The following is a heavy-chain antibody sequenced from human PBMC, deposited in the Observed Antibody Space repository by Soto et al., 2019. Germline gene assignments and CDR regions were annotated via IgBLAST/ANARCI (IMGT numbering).Heavy chain of an antibody. CDR3: ARAGNTYYYGSGRYYRYGMDV. Sequence: ASVKVSCKASGGTFSSYASSWVRQAPGQGREWMGGIIPIFGTANYAQKFQGRVTITADESTSTAYMELSSLRSEDTAVYYCARAGNTYYYGSGRYYRYGMDVWGQGTTVTVSS. D-gene: IGHD3-10*01. V-gene: IGHV1-69*13. J-gene: IGHJ6*02. CDR2: IIPIFGTA. CDR1: GGTFSSYA.